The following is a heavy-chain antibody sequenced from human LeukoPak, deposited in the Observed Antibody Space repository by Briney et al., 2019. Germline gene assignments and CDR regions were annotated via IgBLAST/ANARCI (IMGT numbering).Heavy chain of an antibody. V-gene: IGHV3-13*01. Sequence: PGGSLRLSCAASGFTFSSFDMHWVRQPTGQRLECVSTIGTASDTYYPGSVGGRFTLPRDNAKNSLYLQMNSLTAGDTAVYYCARGPPRGKYYYMDVWGKGTTVTVSS. D-gene: IGHD1-1*01. CDR1: GFTFSSFD. CDR3: ARGPPRGKYYYMDV. J-gene: IGHJ6*03. CDR2: IGTASDT.